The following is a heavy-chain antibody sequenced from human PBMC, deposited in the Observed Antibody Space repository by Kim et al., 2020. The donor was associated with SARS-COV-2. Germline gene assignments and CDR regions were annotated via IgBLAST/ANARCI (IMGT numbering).Heavy chain of an antibody. V-gene: IGHV3-74*01. J-gene: IGHJ6*02. CDR1: GFTFSSYW. Sequence: GGSLRLSCAASGFTFSSYWMHWVRQAPGKGLVWVSRINSDGSSTSYADSVKGRFTISRDNAKNTLYLQMNSLRAEDTAVYYCARGGLTGFHGDYYYGMDVWGQGTTVTVSS. D-gene: IGHD3-9*01. CDR3: ARGGLTGFHGDYYYGMDV. CDR2: INSDGSST.